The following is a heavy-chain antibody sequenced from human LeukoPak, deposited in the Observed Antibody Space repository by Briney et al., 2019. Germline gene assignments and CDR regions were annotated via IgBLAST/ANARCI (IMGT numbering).Heavy chain of an antibody. J-gene: IGHJ6*03. Sequence: SETLSLTCTVSGGSISSSSYYWGWIRQPPGKGLEWIGSIYYSGSTYYNPSLKSRVTISVDTSKNQFSLKLSSVTAADTAVYYCARGFYSNYDDYYMDVWGKGTTVTVSS. CDR2: IYYSGST. CDR1: GGSISSSSYY. CDR3: ARGFYSNYDDYYMDV. D-gene: IGHD4-11*01. V-gene: IGHV4-39*07.